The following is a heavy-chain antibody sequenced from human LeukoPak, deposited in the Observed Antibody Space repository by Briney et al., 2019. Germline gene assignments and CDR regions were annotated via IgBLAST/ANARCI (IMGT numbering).Heavy chain of an antibody. Sequence: SETLSLTCTVSGGSISSYYWSWIRQPPGKGLEWIGYIYYSGSTNYNPSLKSRVTISVDTSKDQFSLKLSSVTAADTAVYYCARDYGDYVGIAFDIWGQGTMVTVSS. CDR3: ARDYGDYVGIAFDI. CDR1: GGSISSYY. V-gene: IGHV4-59*01. J-gene: IGHJ3*02. CDR2: IYYSGST. D-gene: IGHD4-17*01.